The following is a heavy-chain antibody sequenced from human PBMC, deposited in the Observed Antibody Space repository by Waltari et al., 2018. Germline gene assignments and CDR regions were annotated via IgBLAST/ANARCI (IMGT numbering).Heavy chain of an antibody. CDR3: TKGGHVDF. CDR2: IKPDGSET. Sequence: EVQLVESGGGLVQPGGSLRLSCVASGFPFSTYWMTWVRQAPGKGLGGGGNIKPDGSETYYVESVKGRFTISKDNAKNSLYLQMNNLRAEDTAVYYCTKGGHVDFCGPGSLVTVSS. J-gene: IGHJ4*02. V-gene: IGHV3-7*01. D-gene: IGHD3-10*01. CDR1: GFPFSTYW.